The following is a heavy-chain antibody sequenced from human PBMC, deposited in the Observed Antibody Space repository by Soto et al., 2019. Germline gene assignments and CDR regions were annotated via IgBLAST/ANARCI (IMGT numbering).Heavy chain of an antibody. D-gene: IGHD6-19*01. J-gene: IGHJ4*02. V-gene: IGHV1-18*01. Sequence: QVQLVQSGAEVKKPGASVKVSCKTSGYIFTSYGISWVRQAPGQGLEWMGWISAYNGDTDYAQNLQGRVTMTTDTSTNTAYMELRRLRSDDTDVYYCARGGVAVAGRLAHWGQGTLVTVSS. CDR2: ISAYNGDT. CDR3: ARGGVAVAGRLAH. CDR1: GYIFTSYG.